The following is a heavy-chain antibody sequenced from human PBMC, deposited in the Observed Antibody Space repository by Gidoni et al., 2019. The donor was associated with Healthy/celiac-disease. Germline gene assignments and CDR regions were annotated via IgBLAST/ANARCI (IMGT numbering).Heavy chain of an antibody. V-gene: IGHV4-4*02. CDR2: IYHSGST. CDR1: GGSISSSNW. CDR3: ASERYCSSTSCPFDY. J-gene: IGHJ4*02. Sequence: GPGLVKPSGTLSLTCAVSGGSISSSNWWSWVRQPPGKGLEWIGEIYHSGSTNYNPYLKSRVTISVDKSKNQFSLKLISVTAADTAVYYCASERYCSSTSCPFDYWGQGTLVTVSS. D-gene: IGHD2-2*01.